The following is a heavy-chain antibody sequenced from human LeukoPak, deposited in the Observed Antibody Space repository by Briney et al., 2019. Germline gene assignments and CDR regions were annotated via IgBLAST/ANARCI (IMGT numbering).Heavy chain of an antibody. CDR2: IYTSGST. V-gene: IGHV4-61*02. Sequence: EPSQTLSLTCTVSGGSISSGSDYWSWIRQPAGKGLEWIGRIYTSGSTNYNPSLKSRVTISVVTSKNQFSLKLSSVTAADTAVYYCARDRYYDSSGYYYWGQGTLVTVSS. CDR3: ARDRYYDSSGYYY. J-gene: IGHJ4*02. D-gene: IGHD3-22*01. CDR1: GGSISSGSDY.